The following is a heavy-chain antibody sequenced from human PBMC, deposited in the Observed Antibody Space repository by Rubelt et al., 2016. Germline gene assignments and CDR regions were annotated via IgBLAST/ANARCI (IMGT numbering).Heavy chain of an antibody. CDR2: NIPSRGRS. CDR3: ASRYCSTTSCYHFDY. J-gene: IGHJ4*02. CDR1: GGTSRTYS. D-gene: IGHD2-2*01. V-gene: IGHV1-69*04. Sequence: QVQLVQSGAEVKKPGSSVKVFCKASGGTSRTYSISWVRQAPGQGLEWMGRNIPSRGRSNYAQKFQGGVTITADQPTSTASTALSSLRSEGTAVYYCASRYCSTTSCYHFDYWGQGTLVTVSS.